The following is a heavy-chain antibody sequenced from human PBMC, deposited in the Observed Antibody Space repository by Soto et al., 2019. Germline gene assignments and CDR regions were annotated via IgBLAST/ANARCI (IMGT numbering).Heavy chain of an antibody. CDR2: IIPIFGTA. D-gene: IGHD2-8*01. CDR1: GGTFSSYA. J-gene: IGHJ3*02. V-gene: IGHV1-69*01. Sequence: QVQLVQSGAEVKKPGSSVKVSCKASGGTFSSYAISWVRQAPGQGLEWMGGIIPIFGTANYAQKFQGRVTITADESTSTAYMELSSLSSEETAVYYCARGSLGGYCTNGVCYAFDIWGQGTMVTVSS. CDR3: ARGSLGGYCTNGVCYAFDI.